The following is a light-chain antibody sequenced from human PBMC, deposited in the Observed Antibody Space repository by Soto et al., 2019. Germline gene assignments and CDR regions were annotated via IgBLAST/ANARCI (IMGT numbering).Light chain of an antibody. CDR2: DAS. CDR1: HSVSSN. J-gene: IGKJ4*01. Sequence: EIVLTQSPATLSLTPGERATLSCRASHSVSSNLAWYQQKPGQAPRLLIFDASNRVTGIPARFSGSGSGRDFTLTISSLEPEDFAVYYCQHRFNWPLTFGGGTKVEIK. CDR3: QHRFNWPLT. V-gene: IGKV3-11*02.